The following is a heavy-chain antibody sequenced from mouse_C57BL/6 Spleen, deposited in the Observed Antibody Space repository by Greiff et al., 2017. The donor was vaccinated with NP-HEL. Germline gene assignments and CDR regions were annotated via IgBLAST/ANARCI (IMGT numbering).Heavy chain of an antibody. CDR3: ARDYYGTPAFDV. CDR1: GFSLTSYG. Sequence: QVQLKESGPGLVAPSQSLSITCTVSGFSLTSYGVHWVRQPPGKGLEWLVVIWSDGSTTYNSALKSRLSISKDNSKSQVFLIMNSLQTDATAMYCCARDYYGTPAFDVWGTGTTVTVSS. D-gene: IGHD1-1*01. V-gene: IGHV2-6*03. J-gene: IGHJ1*03. CDR2: IWSDGST.